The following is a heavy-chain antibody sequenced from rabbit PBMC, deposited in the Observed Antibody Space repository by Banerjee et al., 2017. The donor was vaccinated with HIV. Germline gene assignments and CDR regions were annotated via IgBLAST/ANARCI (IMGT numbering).Heavy chain of an antibody. J-gene: IGHJ4*01. V-gene: IGHV1S40*01. CDR3: ARETGYAGYGYAHFNL. CDR1: RFSFGSYW. Sequence: QSLEESGGDLVKPGASLTLTCTASRFSFGSYWMCWVRQAPGKGLEWIACIDAGSNGSTSSASWAKGRFTISKTSSTTVTPQMTSLTAADTATYFCARETGYAGYGYAHFNLWGPGTLVTVS. CDR2: IDAGSNGST. D-gene: IGHD6-1*01.